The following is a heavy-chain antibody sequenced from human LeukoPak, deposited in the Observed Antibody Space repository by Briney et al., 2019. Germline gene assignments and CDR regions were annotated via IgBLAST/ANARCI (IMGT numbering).Heavy chain of an antibody. J-gene: IGHJ4*02. Sequence: GGSLRLSCAATGFTVSSNYMSWVRQAPGKGLEWVSVIYSGGSTYYADSVKGRFTISRDNSKNTLYLQMNSLRAEDTAVYYCARETSAAFDYWGQGTLVTVSS. D-gene: IGHD6-13*01. CDR1: GFTVSSNY. V-gene: IGHV3-66*01. CDR3: ARETSAAFDY. CDR2: IYSGGST.